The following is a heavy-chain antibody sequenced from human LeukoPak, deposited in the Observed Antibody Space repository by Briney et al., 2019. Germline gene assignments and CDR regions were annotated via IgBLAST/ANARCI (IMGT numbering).Heavy chain of an antibody. Sequence: PGGSLRLSCAASGFTFSSDWMHWVRQAPGKGLVCVSYINGDGSSTNYADSVRGRFTISRDNAKKTLYLQMNSLRDEDTAVYYCTTIRPGYWGQGTLVTVSP. D-gene: IGHD1-26*01. CDR3: TTIRPGY. CDR2: INGDGSST. V-gene: IGHV3-74*01. CDR1: GFTFSSDW. J-gene: IGHJ4*02.